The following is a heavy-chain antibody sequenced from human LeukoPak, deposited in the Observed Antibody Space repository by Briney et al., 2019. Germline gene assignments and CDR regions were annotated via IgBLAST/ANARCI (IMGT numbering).Heavy chain of an antibody. Sequence: PSETLSLTCAVYGGSFSGYYWSWIRQTPGMGLEWIGEINHSGSANSNPSFRSRVTISIDTSKNQFSLKLNSVTAADTGVYYCARRTYTGGPARYWGQGTLVTVSS. D-gene: IGHD6-19*01. CDR2: INHSGSA. V-gene: IGHV4-34*01. J-gene: IGHJ4*02. CDR1: GGSFSGYY. CDR3: ARRTYTGGPARY.